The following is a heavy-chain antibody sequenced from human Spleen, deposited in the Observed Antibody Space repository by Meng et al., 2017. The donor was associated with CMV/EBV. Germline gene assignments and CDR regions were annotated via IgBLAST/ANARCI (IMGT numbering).Heavy chain of an antibody. CDR2: IDPNAGTT. CDR3: AAKIDTTYFDY. J-gene: IGHJ4*02. CDR1: GYTFTNHY. V-gene: IGHV1-46*01. D-gene: IGHD1-1*01. Sequence: SYKASGYTFTNHYMRWVRQTPGHGLEWMGIIDPNAGTTAYAQKFRGRVTMTGDTSTSTVYMELSSLRSEDTALYFCAAKIDTTYFDYWGQGTLVTVSS.